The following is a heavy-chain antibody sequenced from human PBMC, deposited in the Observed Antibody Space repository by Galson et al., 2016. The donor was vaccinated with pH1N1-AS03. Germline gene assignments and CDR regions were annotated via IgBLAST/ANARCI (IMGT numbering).Heavy chain of an antibody. Sequence: QSGAEVKKPGESLKISCKTSGYIFTSYWVAWVRHMPGKGLEWMGIIYPGDSDTRYSPSFQGQVTISADRSINTAYLQWSSLMASDPAIYYGARQVRDGYNGYFDYWGQGILVTVSS. J-gene: IGHJ4*02. V-gene: IGHV5-51*01. CDR1: GYIFTSYW. CDR3: ARQVRDGYNGYFDY. CDR2: IYPGDSDT. D-gene: IGHD5-24*01.